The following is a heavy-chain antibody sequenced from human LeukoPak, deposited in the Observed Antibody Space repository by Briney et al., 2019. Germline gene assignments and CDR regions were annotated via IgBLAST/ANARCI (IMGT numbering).Heavy chain of an antibody. CDR3: ARASMVRGSSPFDY. V-gene: IGHV1-69*04. D-gene: IGHD3-10*01. CDR2: IIPILGIA. J-gene: IGHJ4*02. Sequence: SVKVSCKASGGTFSSYAISWVRQAPGQGLEWMGRIIPILGIANYAQKFQGRVTITADKSTSTAYMELSSLRSEDTAVYYCARASMVRGSSPFDYWGQGTLVTVSS. CDR1: GGTFSSYA.